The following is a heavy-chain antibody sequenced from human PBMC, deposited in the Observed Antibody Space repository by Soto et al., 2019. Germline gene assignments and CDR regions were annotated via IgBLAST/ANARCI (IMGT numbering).Heavy chain of an antibody. Sequence: SETLSLTCAVSGGSISSGGYSWSWIRQPPGKGLEWIGYIYHSGSTYYNPSLKSRVTISVDRSKNQFSLKLSSVTAADTAVYYCAQGIAARTAERWFHPWGQGTLVTVSS. CDR1: GGSISSGGYS. CDR3: AQGIAARTAERWFHP. D-gene: IGHD6-6*01. J-gene: IGHJ5*02. V-gene: IGHV4-30-2*01. CDR2: IYHSGST.